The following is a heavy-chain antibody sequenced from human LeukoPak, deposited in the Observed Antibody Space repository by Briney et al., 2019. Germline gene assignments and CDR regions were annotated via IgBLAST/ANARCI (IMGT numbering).Heavy chain of an antibody. V-gene: IGHV1-2*02. J-gene: IGHJ4*02. D-gene: IGHD5-24*01. CDR2: INPNSGGT. CDR1: GYTFTGYY. CDR3: ASCRDGYNLCALDF. Sequence: GASVKVSCKASGYTFTGYYMHWVRQAPGQGLEWMGWINPNSGGTNYAQKFQGRVTMTRDTSISTAYMEPSRLRSDDTAVYYCASCRDGYNLCALDFWGQGTLVTVSS.